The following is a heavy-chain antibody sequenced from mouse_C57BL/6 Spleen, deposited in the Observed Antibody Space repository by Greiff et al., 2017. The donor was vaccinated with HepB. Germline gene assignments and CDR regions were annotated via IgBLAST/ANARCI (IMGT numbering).Heavy chain of an antibody. Sequence: VQLKQSGGGLVQPKGSLKLSCAASGFTFNTYAMHWVRQAPGKGLEWVARIRSKSSNYATYYTDSVKDRFTISRDDSQSMLYLQMKNLKTEDTAMYYCVRAGGYYDYDAWFDYWGQGTLVTVSA. CDR3: VRAGGYYDYDAWFDY. CDR2: IRSKSSNYAT. D-gene: IGHD2-4*01. V-gene: IGHV10-3*01. CDR1: GFTFNTYA. J-gene: IGHJ3*01.